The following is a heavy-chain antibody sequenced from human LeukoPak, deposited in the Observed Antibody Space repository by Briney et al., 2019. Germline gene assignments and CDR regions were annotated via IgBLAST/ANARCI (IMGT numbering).Heavy chain of an antibody. CDR1: GFTFNNYA. CDR2: ITASGGST. V-gene: IGHV3-23*01. CDR3: ASAAGEYSSGCRY. D-gene: IGHD6-19*01. Sequence: QPGGSLRLSCASSGFTFNNYAMTWVRQAPGKGLEWVSSITASGGSTYCADSVKGRFTISRDNAKNSLYLQMNSLRAEDTAVYYCASAAGEYSSGCRYWGQGTLVTVSS. J-gene: IGHJ4*02.